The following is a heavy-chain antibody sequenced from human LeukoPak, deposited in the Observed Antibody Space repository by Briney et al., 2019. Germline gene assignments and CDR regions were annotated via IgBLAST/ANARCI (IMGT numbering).Heavy chain of an antibody. D-gene: IGHD6-13*01. CDR1: GVTFSRYG. CDR2: IWYDGSNK. Sequence: PGGSLRLSCAASGVTFSRYGMHGVRHAPGKGLEWGAVIWYDGSNKYYADSVKGRFTISRDNSKTTLYLQMNSLRAEDTAVYYCAKGVENSWYWPEKHDAFDIWGQGKMVTVSS. J-gene: IGHJ3*02. V-gene: IGHV3-33*06. CDR3: AKGVENSWYWPEKHDAFDI.